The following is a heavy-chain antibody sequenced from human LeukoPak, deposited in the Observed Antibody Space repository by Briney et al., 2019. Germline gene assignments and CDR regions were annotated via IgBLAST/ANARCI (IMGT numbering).Heavy chain of an antibody. CDR1: GFTFSSYE. J-gene: IGHJ3*02. CDR2: ISSSGSTI. V-gene: IGHV3-48*03. D-gene: IGHD3-22*01. CDR3: ARSWYYDSSGPERGFDI. Sequence: GSLRLSCAASGFTFSSYEMNWVRQAPGKGLEWVSYISSSGSTIYYADSVKGRFTISRDNAKNSLYLQMNSLRVEDTAVYYCARSWYYDSSGPERGFDIWGQGTMVTVSS.